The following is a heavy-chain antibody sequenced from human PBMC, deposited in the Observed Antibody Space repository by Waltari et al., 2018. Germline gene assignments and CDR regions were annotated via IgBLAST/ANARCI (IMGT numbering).Heavy chain of an antibody. J-gene: IGHJ4*02. V-gene: IGHV1-2*06. Sequence: QVQLVQSGAEVQKPGASVKVSCKDSGYRFNAYYIYWGRQAPGQGLDWMGRINPNNGDTAYAQRFQGSVTMTRDTSISTAYMELSSLTSDDTAVYYCATTGDLYYENSRYGLLGYWGQGTRVTVSS. CDR2: INPNNGDT. CDR3: ATTGDLYYENSRYGLLGY. CDR1: GYRFNAYY. D-gene: IGHD3-22*01.